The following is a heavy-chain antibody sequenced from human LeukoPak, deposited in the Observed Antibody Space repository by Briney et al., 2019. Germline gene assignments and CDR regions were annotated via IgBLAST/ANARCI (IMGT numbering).Heavy chain of an antibody. CDR3: ARARYSSSWSWYNWFDP. D-gene: IGHD6-13*01. CDR1: GYTFTSYG. V-gene: IGHV1-18*01. CDR2: ISAYNGNT. Sequence: ASVKVSCKASGYTFTSYGISWVRQAPGQGLEWMGWISAYNGNTNYAQKLQGRVTMTTDTSTSTAYMELRSLRSGDTAVYYCARARYSSSWSWYNWFDPWGQGTLVTVSS. J-gene: IGHJ5*02.